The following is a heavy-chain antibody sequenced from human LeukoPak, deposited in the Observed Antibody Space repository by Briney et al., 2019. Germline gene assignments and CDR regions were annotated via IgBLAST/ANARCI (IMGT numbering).Heavy chain of an antibody. CDR3: VPTAGYSSGWYNFDY. V-gene: IGHV1-69*05. J-gene: IGHJ4*02. D-gene: IGHD6-19*01. Sequence: SVKVSCKASGGTFSSYAISWVRQAPGQGLEWMGGIIPIFGIANYAQKFQGRVTITTDESTSTAYMELSSLRSEDTAVYYCVPTAGYSSGWYNFDYWGQGTLVTVSS. CDR2: IIPIFGIA. CDR1: GGTFSSYA.